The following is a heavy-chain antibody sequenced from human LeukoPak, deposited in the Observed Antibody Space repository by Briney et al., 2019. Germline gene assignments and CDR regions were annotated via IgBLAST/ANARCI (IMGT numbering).Heavy chain of an antibody. V-gene: IGHV1-2*02. D-gene: IGHD3-22*01. CDR1: GYTFTGYY. Sequence: GASVKVSCKASGYTFTGYYMHWVRQAPGQGLGWMGWINPNSGGTNYAQKFQGRVTMTRDTSISTAYMELSRLRSDDTAVYYCARGPYYYDSSGYYYFDYWGQGTLVTVSS. CDR2: INPNSGGT. CDR3: ARGPYYYDSSGYYYFDY. J-gene: IGHJ4*02.